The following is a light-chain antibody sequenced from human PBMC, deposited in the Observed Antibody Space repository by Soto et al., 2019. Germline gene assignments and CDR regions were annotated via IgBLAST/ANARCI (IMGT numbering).Light chain of an antibody. CDR2: STS. V-gene: IGKV3-20*01. J-gene: IGKJ1*01. CDR1: QSVSSIY. Sequence: ELVLTQSPGSLSLSPGERATLSCRASQSVSSIYLAWYQQNPGQAPRLLIYSTSSRATGIPDRFSGSGSGTDFTLTINRLEPEDFAVYYCQQYGSSGTFGQGTKVEIK. CDR3: QQYGSSGT.